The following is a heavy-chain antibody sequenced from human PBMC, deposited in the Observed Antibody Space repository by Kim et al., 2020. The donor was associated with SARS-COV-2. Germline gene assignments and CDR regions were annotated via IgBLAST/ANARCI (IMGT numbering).Heavy chain of an antibody. D-gene: IGHD1-26*01. J-gene: IGHJ6*01. V-gene: IGHV3-48*04. Sequence: GGSLRLSCAASGFTFSSYGMNWVRQAPGKGLEWVAGIKSNSSSKSYEDSATGRVTISRDNAKNTLYLQMNSLRAEDTAASYCSRDIGTIPVYYG. CDR3: SRDIGTIPVYYG. CDR1: GFTFSSYG. CDR2: IKSNSSSK.